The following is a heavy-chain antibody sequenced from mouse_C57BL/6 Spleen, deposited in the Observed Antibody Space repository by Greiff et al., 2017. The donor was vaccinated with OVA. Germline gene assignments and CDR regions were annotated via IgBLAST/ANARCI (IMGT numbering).Heavy chain of an antibody. CDR2: IYPGSGNT. Sequence: VQLQQSGAELVRPGASVKLSCKASGYTFTDYYINWVKQRPGQGLEWIARIYPGSGNTYYNEKFKGKATLTAEKSSSTAYMQLSSLTSEDSAVYFCARCGVTTDYAMDYWGQGTSVTVSS. V-gene: IGHV1-76*01. J-gene: IGHJ4*01. D-gene: IGHD2-2*01. CDR3: ARCGVTTDYAMDY. CDR1: GYTFTDYY.